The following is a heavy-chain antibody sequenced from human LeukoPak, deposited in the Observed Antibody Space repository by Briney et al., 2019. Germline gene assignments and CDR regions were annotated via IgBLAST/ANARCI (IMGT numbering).Heavy chain of an antibody. CDR2: INPNSGGT. Sequence: ASVKVSCKASGYTFTGYYMHWARQAPGQGLEWMGWINPNSGGTNYAQKFQGRVTMTRDTSISTAYMELSRLRSDDTAVYYCARNMITFGGVIPRGFDYWGQGTLVTVSS. CDR3: ARNMITFGGVIPRGFDY. J-gene: IGHJ4*02. D-gene: IGHD3-16*02. CDR1: GYTFTGYY. V-gene: IGHV1-2*02.